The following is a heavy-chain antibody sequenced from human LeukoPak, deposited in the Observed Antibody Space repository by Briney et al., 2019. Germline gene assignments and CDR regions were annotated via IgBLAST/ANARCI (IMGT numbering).Heavy chain of an antibody. V-gene: IGHV3-23*01. CDR1: GVTLSNYA. D-gene: IGHD2-15*01. J-gene: IGHJ4*02. CDR2: ISSSGSGGNT. CDR3: AKDEAWRLAAD. Sequence: AGGSLRLSCVASGVTLSNYAMSWARQAPGKGLEWVSGISSSGSGGNTYYADSVKGRFTISRDNSKDTLYLQMNSLRAEDTAIYFCAKDEAWRLAADWGQGTLVTVSS.